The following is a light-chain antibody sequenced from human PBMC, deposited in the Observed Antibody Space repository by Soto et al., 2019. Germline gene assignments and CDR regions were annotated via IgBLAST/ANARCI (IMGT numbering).Light chain of an antibody. CDR2: KIS. Sequence: DIVMTQTPLSSPVTLGQPASISCRSSQSLVYSDGNTYLSWLQQRPGHPPSLLICKISNRFSGVPDRFSGSGAGTDFTLKISRVEAEDVGIYYCLQATQYPLTFGGGTKLEI. J-gene: IGKJ4*01. CDR3: LQATQYPLT. V-gene: IGKV2-24*01. CDR1: QSLVYSDGNTY.